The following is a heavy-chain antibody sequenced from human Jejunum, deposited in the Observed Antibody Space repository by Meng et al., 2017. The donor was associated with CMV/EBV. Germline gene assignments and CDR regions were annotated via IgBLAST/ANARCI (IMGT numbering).Heavy chain of an antibody. J-gene: IGHJ4*02. CDR1: GFTFSNYN. CDR3: ARDAGGVVVPAAPDY. Sequence: GFTFSNYNMNWVRQAPGKGLEWVSSISSASSHIYYADSVKGRFTISRDNAKNSLYLQMNSLRAEDTAVYYCARDAGGVVVPAAPDYWGQGTLVTVSS. CDR2: ISSASSHI. V-gene: IGHV3-21*01. D-gene: IGHD2-2*01.